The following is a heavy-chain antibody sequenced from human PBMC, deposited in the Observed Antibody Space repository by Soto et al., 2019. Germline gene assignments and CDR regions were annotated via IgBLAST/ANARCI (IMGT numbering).Heavy chain of an antibody. CDR1: GFTFDDYT. J-gene: IGHJ4*02. D-gene: IGHD5-12*01. Sequence: PGGSLRLSCAASGFTFDDYTMHWVRQAPGKGLEWVSLISWDGGSTYYADSVKGRFTISRDNSKNSLYLQMNSLRTEDTALYYCAKGYEMATIGAFDYWGQGTLVTVSS. V-gene: IGHV3-43*01. CDR2: ISWDGGST. CDR3: AKGYEMATIGAFDY.